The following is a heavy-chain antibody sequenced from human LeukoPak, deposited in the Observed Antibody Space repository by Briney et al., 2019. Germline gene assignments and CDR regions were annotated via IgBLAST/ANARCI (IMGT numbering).Heavy chain of an antibody. V-gene: IGHV1-2*02. CDR2: INPNSGGT. D-gene: IGHD7-27*01. CDR3: ARVIGAGSYYYYYMDV. CDR1: GYTFTGYY. Sequence: ASVKVSCKASGYTFTGYYMHWVRQAPGQGLEWMGWINPNSGGTNYAQKFQGRVTMTRDTSTSTAYMELSRLRSDDTAVYYCARVIGAGSYYYYYMDVWGKGTTVTVSS. J-gene: IGHJ6*03.